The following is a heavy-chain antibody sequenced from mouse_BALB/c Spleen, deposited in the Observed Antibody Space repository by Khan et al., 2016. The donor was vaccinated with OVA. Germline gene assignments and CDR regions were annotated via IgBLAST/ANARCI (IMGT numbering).Heavy chain of an antibody. D-gene: IGHD1-1*01. CDR1: GYTFTSYW. Sequence: LQQSGSELVRPGASVKLSCKASGYTFTSYWMHWVKQRPGQGLEWIGNIYPGSGSTNYDEKFKSKATLTVDTYSSTAYMQLSSLTSEDSAVYYCTRVVAYFDYWGQGTTLTVSS. CDR2: IYPGSGST. J-gene: IGHJ2*01. V-gene: IGHV1S22*01. CDR3: TRVVAYFDY.